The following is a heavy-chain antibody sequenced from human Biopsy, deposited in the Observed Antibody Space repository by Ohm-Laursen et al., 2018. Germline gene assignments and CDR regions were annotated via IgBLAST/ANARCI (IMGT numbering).Heavy chain of an antibody. CDR2: TYKGGNT. CDR1: GASITSYY. V-gene: IGHV4-4*07. Sequence: SQTLSLTCTVSGASITSYYWSWIRQPAGKGLEWIGHTYKGGNTNHNPSLKSRVSMSVDTSKNQLSLTLRSVTAADTAVYYCARDLPSSYYYAMDVWGQGTTVTDSS. CDR3: ARDLPSSYYYAMDV. J-gene: IGHJ6*02.